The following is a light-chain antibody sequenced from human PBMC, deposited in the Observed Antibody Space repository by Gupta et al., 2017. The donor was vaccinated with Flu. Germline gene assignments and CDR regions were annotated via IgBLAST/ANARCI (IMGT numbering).Light chain of an antibody. CDR1: QSLVYSDGNTY. CDR2: KVS. CDR3: MQGTHLYT. V-gene: IGKV2-30*01. J-gene: IGKJ2*01. Sequence: DVVMTQSPLSLPVTLGQPASISCRSSQSLVYSDGNTYLNWFQQRPGQSPRRLICKVSNRDSGVPDRFSGSGSGTDFTLKISRVEAEDVGIYYCMQGTHLYTFGQGTKLEIK.